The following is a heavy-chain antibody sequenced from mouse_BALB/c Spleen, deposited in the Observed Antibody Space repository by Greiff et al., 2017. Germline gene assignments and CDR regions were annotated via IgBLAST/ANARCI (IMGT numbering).Heavy chain of an antibody. Sequence: EVMLVESGAELVRSGASVKLSCTASGFNIKDYYMHWVKQRPEQGLEWIGWIDPENGDTEYAPKFQGKATMTADTSSNTAYLQLSSLTSEDTAVYYCNAYYGSSYLDYWGQGNTLTVSS. CDR2: IDPENGDT. J-gene: IGHJ2*01. CDR3: NAYYGSSYLDY. D-gene: IGHD1-1*01. V-gene: IGHV14-4*02. CDR1: GFNIKDYY.